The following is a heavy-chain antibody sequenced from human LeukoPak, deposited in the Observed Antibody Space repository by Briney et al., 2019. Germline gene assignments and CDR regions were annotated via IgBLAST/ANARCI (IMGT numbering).Heavy chain of an antibody. Sequence: ASVKVSCKASGYTFSSYYVHWVRQAPGQGLEWMGMIIPSDGFTSYAQKFQGRVTMTRDMSTSTVYMELSSLRSDDTAVYYCASDRARLGELSLVYWGQGTLVTVSS. V-gene: IGHV1-46*01. J-gene: IGHJ4*02. CDR1: GYTFSSYY. CDR2: IIPSDGFT. CDR3: ASDRARLGELSLVY. D-gene: IGHD3-16*02.